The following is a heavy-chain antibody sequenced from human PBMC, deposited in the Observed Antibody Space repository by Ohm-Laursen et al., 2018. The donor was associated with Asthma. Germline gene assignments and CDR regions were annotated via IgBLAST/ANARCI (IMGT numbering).Heavy chain of an antibody. D-gene: IGHD3-3*01. J-gene: IGHJ4*02. Sequence: SLRLSCSAAGFTFSSYGMHWVRQAPGKGLEWVAVIWYDGSNKYYADSVNGRFTVSRDDSKNTLYLQMNSLRPDDTAVYYCARDVMEWYLPAFDFWGQGTLVTVSS. CDR2: IWYDGSNK. CDR3: ARDVMEWYLPAFDF. V-gene: IGHV3-30*19. CDR1: GFTFSSYG.